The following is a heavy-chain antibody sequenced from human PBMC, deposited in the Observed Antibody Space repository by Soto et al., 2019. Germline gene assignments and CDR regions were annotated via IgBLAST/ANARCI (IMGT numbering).Heavy chain of an antibody. CDR3: SEEIYEGYDSSGLDH. CDR2: INGDGSFT. D-gene: IGHD3-22*01. CDR1: AFTFKNHW. J-gene: IGHJ4*01. V-gene: IGHV3-74*01. Sequence: RGSLRLSCAASAFTFKNHWMHWVRQVPGKGPVWVSRINGDGSFTSYADAVKGRFTISRDNAKNTLSLQMNSLRAEDTAVYYCSEEIYEGYDSSGLDHWGRGTLVT.